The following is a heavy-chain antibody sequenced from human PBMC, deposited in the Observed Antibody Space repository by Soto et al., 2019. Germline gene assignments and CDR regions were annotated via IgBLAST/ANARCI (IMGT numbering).Heavy chain of an antibody. D-gene: IGHD3-3*01. CDR3: ASNSIFGVVTQGY. Sequence: SETLSLTCAVYGGSFSGYYWSWIRQPPGKGLEWIGEINHSGSTNYNPSLKSRVTISVDTSKNQFSLKLSSVTAADTAVYYCASNSIFGVVTQGYWGQGTLVTVSS. CDR1: GGSFSGYY. J-gene: IGHJ4*02. V-gene: IGHV4-34*01. CDR2: INHSGST.